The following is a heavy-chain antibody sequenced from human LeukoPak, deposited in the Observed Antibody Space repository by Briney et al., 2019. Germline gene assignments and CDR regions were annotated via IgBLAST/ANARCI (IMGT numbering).Heavy chain of an antibody. V-gene: IGHV3-64D*06. CDR1: GFTFSTYV. CDR2: ISSNGDNT. Sequence: GGSLRLSCSVSGFTFSTYVMHWVRQAPGKGLEYVSAISSNGDNTYYADSVKGRFTISRDNSKNTLYLQMSTLRADDTAVYYCVRGTGYWGQGTLVTVSS. CDR3: VRGTGY. J-gene: IGHJ4*02.